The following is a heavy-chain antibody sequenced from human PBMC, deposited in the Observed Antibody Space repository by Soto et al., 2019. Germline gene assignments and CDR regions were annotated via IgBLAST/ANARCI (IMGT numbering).Heavy chain of an antibody. V-gene: IGHV1-18*04. CDR3: AREFQYDSGGFHELYF. J-gene: IGHJ4*02. D-gene: IGHD3-22*01. Sequence: QVHLEQSGAEVRKPGASVKVSCKASGYTFNSFGINWVRQAPGQGLEWLGWISAYNGNTNYAQKFHGRVTLTADTSTSIAYLELTGLRSDHTAVYYCAREFQYDSGGFHELYFWGQGTLVTVSS. CDR2: ISAYNGNT. CDR1: GYTFNSFG.